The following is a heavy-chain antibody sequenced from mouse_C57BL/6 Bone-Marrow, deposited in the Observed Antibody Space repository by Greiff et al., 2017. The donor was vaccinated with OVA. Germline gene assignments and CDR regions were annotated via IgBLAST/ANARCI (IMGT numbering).Heavy chain of an antibody. D-gene: IGHD2-5*01. J-gene: IGHJ2*01. CDR2: IDPNSGGT. CDR1: GYTFTSYW. V-gene: IGHV1-72*01. CDR3: ARNSPLLSNSYYFDY. Sequence: QVQLQQPGAELVKPGASVKLSCKASGYTFTSYWMHWVKQRPGRGLEWIGRIDPNSGGTKYNEKFKSKATLTVDKPSSTAYMQLSILTSEDSAVYYCARNSPLLSNSYYFDYWGQGTTLTVSS.